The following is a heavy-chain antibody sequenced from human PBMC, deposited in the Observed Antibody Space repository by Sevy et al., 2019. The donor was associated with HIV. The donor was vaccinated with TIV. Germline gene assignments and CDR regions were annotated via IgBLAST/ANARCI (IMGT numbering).Heavy chain of an antibody. D-gene: IGHD1-1*01. CDR1: GYTFTNYW. CDR2: IYPGDSDT. CDR3: ARGARGTLPSYYYYTMDI. V-gene: IGHV5-51*01. Sequence: SLKIYCKGSGYTFTNYWIGWVRQMPGKGLEWMGIIYPGDSDTRYSPSFQGQVTISVDKSISTAYLQWSSLKASDTAIFYCARGARGTLPSYYYYTMDIWGQGTTVTVSS. J-gene: IGHJ6*02.